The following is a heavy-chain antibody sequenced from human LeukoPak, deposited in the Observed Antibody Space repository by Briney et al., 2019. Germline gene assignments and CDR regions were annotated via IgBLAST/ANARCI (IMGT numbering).Heavy chain of an antibody. V-gene: IGHV3-30-3*01. Sequence: GGSLRLPCVASGFTFSDYAMHWVRQAPGKGLEWVAVISKDGSDKYYPGSVRGRFTISRDNSKNTIYLQMDSLRAEDTAIYYCARDYWWNYDYWGQGTLVTVSS. J-gene: IGHJ4*02. CDR1: GFTFSDYA. CDR3: ARDYWWNYDY. CDR2: ISKDGSDK. D-gene: IGHD1-7*01.